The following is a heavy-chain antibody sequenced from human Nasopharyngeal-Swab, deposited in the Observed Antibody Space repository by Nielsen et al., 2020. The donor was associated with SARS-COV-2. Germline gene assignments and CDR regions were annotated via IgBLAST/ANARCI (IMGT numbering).Heavy chain of an antibody. CDR3: ARVLAAAGYNWFDP. V-gene: IGHV1-18*01. Sequence: WVRQAPGQGLEWMGWISAYNGNTNYAQKLQGRVTMTTDTSTSTAYMELRSLRSDDTAVYYCARVLAAAGYNWFDPWGQGTLVTVSS. D-gene: IGHD6-13*01. CDR2: ISAYNGNT. J-gene: IGHJ5*02.